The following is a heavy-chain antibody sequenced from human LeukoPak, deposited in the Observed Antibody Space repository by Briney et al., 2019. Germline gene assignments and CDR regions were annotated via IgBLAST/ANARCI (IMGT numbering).Heavy chain of an antibody. J-gene: IGHJ4*02. D-gene: IGHD6-6*01. CDR1: GFSFTNYW. V-gene: IGHV3-7*01. Sequence: GGSLRLSCAASGFSFTNYWMSWVRQAPGKGLEWVANVKEDGTTKQYVESVKGRFTISRDNAMNSFFLQMNSLRAEDTAVYYCARLIGDRTIYDYWGQGTLVTVSS. CDR2: VKEDGTTK. CDR3: ARLIGDRTIYDY.